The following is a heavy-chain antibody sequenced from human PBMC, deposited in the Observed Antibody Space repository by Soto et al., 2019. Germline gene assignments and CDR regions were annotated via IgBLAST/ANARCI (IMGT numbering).Heavy chain of an antibody. D-gene: IGHD6-13*01. V-gene: IGHV1-69*13. CDR2: IIPIFGTA. CDR1: GGTFSSYA. J-gene: IGHJ4*02. CDR3: ERDSGVRDSSSPFDY. Sequence: SVKVSCKASGGTFSSYAINWVRQAPGQGLEWMGGIIPIFGTANYAQKFQGRVTITADESTSTAYMELSSLRSEDTAVYYCERDSGVRDSSSPFDYWGQGTLVTVSS.